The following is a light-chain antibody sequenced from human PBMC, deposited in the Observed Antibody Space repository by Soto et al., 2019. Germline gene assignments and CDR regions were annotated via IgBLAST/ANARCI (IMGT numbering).Light chain of an antibody. J-gene: IGLJ2*01. CDR3: SSYTSSSTMV. V-gene: IGLV2-14*01. CDR1: SSDVGGYNY. CDR2: EVS. Sequence: QSALTQPASVSGSPGQSITISYTGTSSDVGGYNYVSWYQQHPGKAPKFMIYEVSNRPSGVSNRFSGSKSGNTASLTISGLQAEDEADYYCSSYTSSSTMVFGGGTKLTVL.